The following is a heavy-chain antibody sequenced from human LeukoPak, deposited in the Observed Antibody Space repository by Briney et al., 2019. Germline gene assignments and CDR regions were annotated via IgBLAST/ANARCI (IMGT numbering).Heavy chain of an antibody. CDR1: GYTFTSYA. J-gene: IGHJ4*02. CDR3: ARVVRGSSGYRYYFDY. CDR2: INTNTGNP. V-gene: IGHV7-4-1*02. D-gene: IGHD3-22*01. Sequence: ASVKVSCKASGYTFTSYAMNWVRQAPGQGLEWMGWINTNTGNPPYAQGFTGRFVFSLDTSVSTAYLQISSLKAEDTAVYYCARVVRGSSGYRYYFDYWGQGTLVTVSS.